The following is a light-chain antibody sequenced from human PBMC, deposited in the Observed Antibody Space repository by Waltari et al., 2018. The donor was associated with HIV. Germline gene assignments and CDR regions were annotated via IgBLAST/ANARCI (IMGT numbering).Light chain of an antibody. V-gene: IGLV1-51*01. CDR2: GND. CDR1: TSNIGENY. CDR3: ETWENSLSAGV. J-gene: IGLJ3*02. Sequence: QSVLTQPPSVSAAPGQKVTISCSGRTSNIGENYVSWYQQPPGTAPKLLIYGNDKRPSGIPDRCSGSKSGTSATLDITGVQSGDGADYYCETWENSLSAGVFGGGTKLTVL.